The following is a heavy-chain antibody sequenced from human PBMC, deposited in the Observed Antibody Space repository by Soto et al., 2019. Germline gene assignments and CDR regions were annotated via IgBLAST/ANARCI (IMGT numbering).Heavy chain of an antibody. D-gene: IGHD6-6*01. CDR3: ARTSRFDC. J-gene: IGHJ4*02. V-gene: IGHV4-34*01. Sequence: QVQLQQWGAGLLKPSETLSLTCAVYCGSFSSYYWSWIRQPPGKGLEWIGEINHSGSTNYNPSLKSRVTMSVDTSKNQFSLKLSSVTAADTAVYYCARTSRFDCWGQGTLVTXSS. CDR2: INHSGST. CDR1: CGSFSSYY.